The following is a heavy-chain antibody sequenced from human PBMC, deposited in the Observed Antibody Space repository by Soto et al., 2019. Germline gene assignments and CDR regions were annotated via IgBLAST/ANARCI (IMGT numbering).Heavy chain of an antibody. D-gene: IGHD2-15*01. CDR3: ARGLPYCSGGSCYIFQQ. CDR2: IIPMYGTT. Sequence: QVQLVQSGAEVKKPGSSVKVSCKASGGNFNSYAITWVRQAPGQGLEWMGGIIPMYGTTNYAQKFQDRVTFTADKSTSIAYMDLRSLRSEDTAVFYCARGLPYCSGGSCYIFQQWGQGTLVTVSS. CDR1: GGNFNSYA. V-gene: IGHV1-69*06. J-gene: IGHJ1*01.